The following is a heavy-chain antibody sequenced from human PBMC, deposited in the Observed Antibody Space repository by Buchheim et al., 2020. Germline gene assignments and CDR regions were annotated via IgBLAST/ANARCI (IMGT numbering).Heavy chain of an antibody. CDR3: AKDGEKWIQLWQYFQH. CDR2: ISYDGSNK. V-gene: IGHV3-30*18. D-gene: IGHD5-18*01. J-gene: IGHJ1*01. CDR1: GFTFSSYG. Sequence: QVQLVESGGGVVQPGRSLRLSCAASGFTFSSYGMHWVRQAPGKGLEWVAVISYDGSNKYYADSVKGRFTISRDNSKNTLYLQMNSLRAEDTAVYYCAKDGEKWIQLWQYFQHWGQGTL.